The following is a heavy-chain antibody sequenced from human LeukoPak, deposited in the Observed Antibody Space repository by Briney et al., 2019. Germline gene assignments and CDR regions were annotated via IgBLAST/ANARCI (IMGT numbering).Heavy chain of an antibody. CDR2: IYYCGST. J-gene: IGHJ5*02. D-gene: IGHD3-3*01. Sequence: SETLSLTCTVSGGSISSSSYYWGWIRQPPGKGLEWIGSIYYCGSTYYNPSLKSRVTISVDTSKNQFSLKLSSVTAADTAVYYCAQSRYYDFWSGYYLGNNWFDPWGQGTLVTVSS. V-gene: IGHV4-39*01. CDR1: GGSISSSSYY. CDR3: AQSRYYDFWSGYYLGNNWFDP.